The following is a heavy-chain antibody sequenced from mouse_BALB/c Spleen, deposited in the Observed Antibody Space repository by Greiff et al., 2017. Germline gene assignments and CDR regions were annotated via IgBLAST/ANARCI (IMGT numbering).Heavy chain of an antibody. J-gene: IGHJ4*01. V-gene: IGHV5-4*02. D-gene: IGHD2-1*01. CDR2: ISDGGSYT. Sequence: EVQLVESGGGLVQPGGSLKLSCAASGFTFSDYYMYWVRQTPEKRLEWVATISDGGSYTYYPDSVKGRLTISRDNAKNNLYLHMSILKSEDTAMYYGARGDGGNYYAMDYWGQGTSVTVSS. CDR1: GFTFSDYY. CDR3: ARGDGGNYYAMDY.